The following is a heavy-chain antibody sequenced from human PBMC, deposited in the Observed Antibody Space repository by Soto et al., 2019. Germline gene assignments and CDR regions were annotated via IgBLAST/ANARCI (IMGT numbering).Heavy chain of an antibody. CDR1: GYSFTRYS. CDR3: ATAHVRVRYDAFDI. CDR2: INAANGKR. J-gene: IGHJ3*02. V-gene: IGHV1-3*01. D-gene: IGHD3-16*02. Sequence: ASVKVSCKASGYSFTRYSMHWVRQAPGQRLEWMGWINAANGKRKYSQNFQGRVTVTTDTSTDTAYMALSGLRSEDTAVYYCATAHVRVRYDAFDIWGQGTMVTVSS.